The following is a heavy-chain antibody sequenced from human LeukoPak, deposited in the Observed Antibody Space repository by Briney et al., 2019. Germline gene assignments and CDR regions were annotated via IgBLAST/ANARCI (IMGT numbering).Heavy chain of an antibody. CDR2: IKSDGSRT. J-gene: IGHJ4*02. CDR1: GFTFTNYW. CDR3: ARELPFDY. D-gene: IGHD2-15*01. V-gene: IGHV3-74*01. Sequence: GGSLRLSCAASGFTFTNYWMHWVRQAPGKGLVWVSRIKSDGSRTDYADSVKGRFTISRDNAKNTLYLQMNSLRAEDTAVYYCARELPFDYWGQGTLVTVSS.